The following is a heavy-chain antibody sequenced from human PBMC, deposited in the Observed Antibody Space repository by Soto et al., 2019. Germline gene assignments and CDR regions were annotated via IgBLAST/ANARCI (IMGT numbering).Heavy chain of an antibody. J-gene: IGHJ6*02. V-gene: IGHV3-53*01. Sequence: GGSLRLSCAASGFTVSSNYMSWVRQAPGKGLEWVSVIYSGGSTYYADSAKGRFTISRDNSKNTLYLQMNSLRAEDTAVYYCARDQRITMVRGVKNYYYYGMDVWGQGTTVTVSS. D-gene: IGHD3-10*01. CDR3: ARDQRITMVRGVKNYYYYGMDV. CDR2: IYSGGST. CDR1: GFTVSSNY.